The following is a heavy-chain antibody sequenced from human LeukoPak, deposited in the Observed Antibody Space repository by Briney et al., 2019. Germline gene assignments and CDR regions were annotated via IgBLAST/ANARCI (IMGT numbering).Heavy chain of an antibody. Sequence: PGGSLRLSCAASGFTFSSDWMSWVRQAPGKGLEWVANIKQDGSEKYYVDSVKGRFTISRDNAKNSLYLQMNSLRAEDTAVYFCARDPSVNNAIGYNWFDHWGQGAMVTVSS. CDR1: GFTFSSDW. CDR3: ARDPSVNNAIGYNWFDH. J-gene: IGHJ5*02. V-gene: IGHV3-7*01. D-gene: IGHD2/OR15-2a*01. CDR2: IKQDGSEK.